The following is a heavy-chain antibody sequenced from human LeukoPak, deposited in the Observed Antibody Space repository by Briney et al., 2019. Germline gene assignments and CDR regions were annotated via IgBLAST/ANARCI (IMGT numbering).Heavy chain of an antibody. V-gene: IGHV4-59*08. D-gene: IGHD5-18*01. CDR1: GGSISSYY. J-gene: IGHJ4*02. CDR3: ARQPAMGPFDY. CDR2: IYYSGST. Sequence: SETLSLTCTVSGGSISSYYWSWIRQPPGKGLEWIGYIYYSGSTNYNPSLKSRVTISVDTSKNQFSLKLSSVTAADTAVYYCARQPAMGPFDYWGQGTLVTVSS.